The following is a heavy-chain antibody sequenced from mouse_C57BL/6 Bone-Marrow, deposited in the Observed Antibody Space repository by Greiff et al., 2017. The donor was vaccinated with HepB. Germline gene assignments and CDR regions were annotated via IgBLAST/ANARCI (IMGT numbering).Heavy chain of an antibody. D-gene: IGHD2-1*01. J-gene: IGHJ4*01. CDR3: ARRDYGNYLGYAIDY. CDR1: EYEFPSHD. Sequence: EVQGVESGGGLVQPGESLKLSCESNEYEFPSHDMSWVRKTPEKRLELVAAINSDGGSTYYPDTMERRVIISRDNTKKTLYLQMSSLRSEDTALYYCARRDYGNYLGYAIDYWGQGTSVTVSS. V-gene: IGHV5-2*01. CDR2: INSDGGST.